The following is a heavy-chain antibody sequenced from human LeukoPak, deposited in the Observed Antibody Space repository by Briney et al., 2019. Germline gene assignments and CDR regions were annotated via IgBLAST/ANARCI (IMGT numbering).Heavy chain of an antibody. CDR1: GFTFSSYA. D-gene: IGHD6-19*01. V-gene: IGHV3-23*01. Sequence: GGSLRLSCAASGFTFSSYAMSWVRQAPGKGLEWVSAISGSGGSTYYADSVKGRFTISRDNSKNTLYLQMNSLRAEDTAVYYRAKAAGIAVAGTGGYWGQGNLVTVSS. J-gene: IGHJ4*02. CDR2: ISGSGGST. CDR3: AKAAGIAVAGTGGY.